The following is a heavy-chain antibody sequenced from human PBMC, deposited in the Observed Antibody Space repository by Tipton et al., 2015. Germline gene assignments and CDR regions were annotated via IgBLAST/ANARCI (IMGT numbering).Heavy chain of an antibody. J-gene: IGHJ3*02. CDR1: GYTFTSYD. CDR2: MNPYSGNT. V-gene: IGHV1-8*01. D-gene: IGHD3-10*01. CDR3: ARDLGAITMVRGVDFRTAFDI. Sequence: QSGPEVKKPGASVKVSCKASGYTFTSYDINWVRQATGQGLEWMGWMNPYSGNTGYAQKFQGRVTMTRNTSINTAYMELRSLRSDDTAVYYCARDLGAITMVRGVDFRTAFDIWGQGTMVTVSS.